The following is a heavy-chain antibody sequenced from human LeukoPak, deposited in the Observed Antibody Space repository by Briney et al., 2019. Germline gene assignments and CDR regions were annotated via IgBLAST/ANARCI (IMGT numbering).Heavy chain of an antibody. CDR1: GGSFSGHY. Sequence: SETLSLTCTVSGGSFSGHYWSWIRQPAGKGPEWMGRINTSGTTRYDPSLKSRVTMSVDTSKNQFSLKLTSVTAADTAVYYCARGLSASYDFNWFDSWGLGTLVTVSS. CDR2: INTSGTT. CDR3: ARGLSASYDFNWFDS. D-gene: IGHD2/OR15-2a*01. J-gene: IGHJ5*01. V-gene: IGHV4-4*07.